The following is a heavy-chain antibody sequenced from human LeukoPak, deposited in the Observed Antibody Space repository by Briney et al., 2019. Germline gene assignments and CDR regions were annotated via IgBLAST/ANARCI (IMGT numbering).Heavy chain of an antibody. CDR1: GFTFSHYG. CDR2: IWSDGTNR. J-gene: IGHJ4*02. V-gene: IGHV3-33*06. CDR3: AKDAQRGFDYSNSLEY. D-gene: IGHD4-11*01. Sequence: PGGSLRLSCAAAGFTFSHYGMHWVRQAPGKGLEWVAVIWSDGTNRYCADSVKGRFTISRDNPGNTVYLQMDSLRPEDTGVYYCAKDAQRGFDYSNSLEYWGQGTPVTVST.